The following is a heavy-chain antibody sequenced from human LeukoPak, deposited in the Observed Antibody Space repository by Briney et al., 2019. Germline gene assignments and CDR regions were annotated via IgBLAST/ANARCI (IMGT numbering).Heavy chain of an antibody. CDR3: AKRGIAAAASFDY. V-gene: IGHV3-23*01. CDR1: GSTFNTYA. J-gene: IGHJ4*02. Sequence: GGSLRLSCAASGSTFNTYAMSWVRQAPGKGLEWVSTISGTGDYTFYADSVKGRFTISRDNSKNTVYLQMNSLRAGDAAVYYCAKRGIAAAASFDYWGQGTLVTVSS. CDR2: ISGTGDYT. D-gene: IGHD6-13*01.